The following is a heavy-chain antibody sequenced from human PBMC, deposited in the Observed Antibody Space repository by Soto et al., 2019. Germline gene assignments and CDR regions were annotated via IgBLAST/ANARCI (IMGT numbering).Heavy chain of an antibody. CDR2: IYYSGST. CDR3: ARDRLMATAGTARHYFGLDV. J-gene: IGHJ6*02. CDR1: GGSIRSGGYY. Sequence: SETLSLTCTVSGGSIRSGGYYWIWVRHNPRRGLEWIGNIYYSGSTYYNPSLKSRLTISVDTSKNQFSLNLSSVTAADTAVYYCARDRLMATAGTARHYFGLDVWGQGTTVTVSS. V-gene: IGHV4-31*02. D-gene: IGHD5-18*01.